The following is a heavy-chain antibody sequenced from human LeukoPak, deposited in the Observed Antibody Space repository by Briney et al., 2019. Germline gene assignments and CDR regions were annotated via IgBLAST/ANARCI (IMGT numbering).Heavy chain of an antibody. Sequence: GGSLRLXCAASGFTFSGSAMHWVRQASGKGLEWVGRIRSKANSYATAYAVSVKGRFTISRDDSKNTAYLQMNSLKTEDTAVYYCTRPGIVGATVDYWGQGTLVTVSS. CDR1: GFTFSGSA. V-gene: IGHV3-73*01. CDR2: IRSKANSYAT. J-gene: IGHJ4*02. CDR3: TRPGIVGATVDY. D-gene: IGHD1-26*01.